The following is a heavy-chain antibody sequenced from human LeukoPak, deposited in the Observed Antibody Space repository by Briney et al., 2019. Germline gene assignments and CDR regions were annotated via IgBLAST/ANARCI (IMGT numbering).Heavy chain of an antibody. J-gene: IGHJ4*02. V-gene: IGHV3-23*01. CDR2: VSGSGGSA. CDR3: AKAAGGELLRSRDY. D-gene: IGHD1-26*01. CDR1: GFTFSNYA. Sequence: GGSLRLSCAASGFTFSNYAMSWVRQAPGKGLEWVSAVSGSGGSAYYADSVKGRFTISRDNSKNTLYLQMNSLRAEDTAVYYCAKAAGGELLRSRDYWGQGTLVTVSS.